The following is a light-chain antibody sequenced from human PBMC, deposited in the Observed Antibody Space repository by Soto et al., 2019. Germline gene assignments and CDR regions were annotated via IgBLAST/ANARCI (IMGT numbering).Light chain of an antibody. CDR3: QQSYSTPLT. V-gene: IGKV1-39*01. CDR2: AAY. J-gene: IGKJ4*01. CDR1: QSISSY. Sequence: DIQMTPSPSSLSASVGDRVTITCRASQSISSYLNWYQQKPGKAPKLLIYAAYSLQSGVPSRFSGSGSGKDFTLTISSLQPEDVATYYCQQSYSTPLTFGGGTKVEIK.